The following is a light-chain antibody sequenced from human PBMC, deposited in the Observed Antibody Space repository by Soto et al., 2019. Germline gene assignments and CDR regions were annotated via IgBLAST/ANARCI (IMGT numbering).Light chain of an antibody. J-gene: IGKJ4*01. CDR1: QYVGTR. V-gene: IGKV3D-15*01. CDR3: QQYNNWPTLT. CDR2: YTS. Sequence: EIVLTQSPATLSSSPGETSTLSGRGSQYVGTRLAWYQPTPGQAPRLVXYYTSNRATGIPARFSGSGSGTQLTLTLSSLQSEDFAFYDGQQYNNWPTLTFGGGTKVDIK.